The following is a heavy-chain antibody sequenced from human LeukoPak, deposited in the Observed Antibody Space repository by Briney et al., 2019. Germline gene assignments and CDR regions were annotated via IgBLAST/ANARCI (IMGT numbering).Heavy chain of an antibody. CDR3: ARGADTGYSSDS. D-gene: IGHD6-19*01. Sequence: GGSLRLSCAASGFTFSSYWMHWVRQAPGKGLVWVSRINSDARSTSYADSVKGRFTISRDNAKNTLYLQMNSLRAEDTAVYYCARGADTGYSSDSWGQGTLVTVSS. CDR2: INSDARST. V-gene: IGHV3-74*01. J-gene: IGHJ5*02. CDR1: GFTFSSYW.